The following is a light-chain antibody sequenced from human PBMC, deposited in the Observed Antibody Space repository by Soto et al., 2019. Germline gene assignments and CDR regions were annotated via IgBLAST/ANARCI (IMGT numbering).Light chain of an antibody. CDR3: SSYGGTYSLYV. V-gene: IGLV2-11*01. Sequence: QSALTQPASVSGSPGQSITLSCTGLSSGDNYVSWYQQHPGEAPKVLIYDVTRRPSGVPDRFSGSRSDNTASLTISGLLTEDEADYYCSSYGGTYSLYVFGTGTKLTVL. CDR2: DVT. CDR1: SSGDNY. J-gene: IGLJ1*01.